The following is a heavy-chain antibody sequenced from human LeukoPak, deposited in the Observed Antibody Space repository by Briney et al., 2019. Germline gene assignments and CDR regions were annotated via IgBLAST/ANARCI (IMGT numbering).Heavy chain of an antibody. CDR1: GYTFTSYD. CDR2: MNPNSGNT. J-gene: IGHJ4*02. CDR3: ARGPRYNWNYGEYYFDY. V-gene: IGHV1-8*01. Sequence: ASVKVSCKASGYTFTSYDINWVRQATGQGLEWMGWMNPNSGNTGYAQKFQGRVTMTRNTSISTAYMELSSLRSEDTAVYYCARGPRYNWNYGEYYFDYWGQGTLVTVSS. D-gene: IGHD1-7*01.